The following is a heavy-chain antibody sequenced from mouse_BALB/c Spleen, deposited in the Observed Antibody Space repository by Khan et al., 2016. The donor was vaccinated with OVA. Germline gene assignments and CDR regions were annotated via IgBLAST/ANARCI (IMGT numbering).Heavy chain of an antibody. D-gene: IGHD2-4*01. CDR3: ARNYDYDEGLAY. CDR1: GFSLTTYG. J-gene: IGHJ3*01. CDR2: IWSGGST. Sequence: QVQLKESGPGLVQPSQSLSITCTVSGFSLTTYGVHWVRQSQGKGLEWLGVIWSGGSTDYNAAFISRLSISKDSSKSQVFFKMNSLQVNDTAIYYCARNYDYDEGLAYWGQGTLVTVSA. V-gene: IGHV2-2*02.